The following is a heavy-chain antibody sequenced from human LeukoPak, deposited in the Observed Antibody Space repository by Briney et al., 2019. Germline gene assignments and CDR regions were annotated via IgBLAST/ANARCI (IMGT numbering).Heavy chain of an antibody. CDR2: ISYDGCNK. CDR1: GFTFSSYG. CDR3: ARGTGYTYAFTGRERTKSRLDY. Sequence: PGGSLTLSCAASGFTFSSYGWHWVRQAPGKGLDWVGVISYDGCNKKYANSVKGRFTTSRDNPKNTLYLQMNSLRAEDTAVYYCARGTGYTYAFTGRERTKSRLDYWGQGTLVTVSS. V-gene: IGHV3-30*03. J-gene: IGHJ4*02. D-gene: IGHD5-18*01.